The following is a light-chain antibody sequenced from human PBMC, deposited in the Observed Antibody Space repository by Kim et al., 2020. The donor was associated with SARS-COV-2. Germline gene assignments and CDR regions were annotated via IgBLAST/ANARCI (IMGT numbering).Light chain of an antibody. J-gene: IGKJ1*01. CDR2: DAS. V-gene: IGKV1-5*01. CDR1: QSISTW. Sequence: SASVGDRVTIPCRASQSISTWLAWYQQRPGKAPRLLIYDASRLESGVPSRFSGSGSGTEFTLTISSLQPDDLATYYCQQYNSLWTFGQGTKVEIK. CDR3: QQYNSLWT.